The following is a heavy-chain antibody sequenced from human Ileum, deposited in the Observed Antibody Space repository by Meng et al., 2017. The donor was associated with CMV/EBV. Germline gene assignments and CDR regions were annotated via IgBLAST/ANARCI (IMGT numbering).Heavy chain of an antibody. CDR1: SASISPYY. V-gene: IGHV4-4*07. D-gene: IGHD3-10*01. CDR3: ARGQTVRGFEY. J-gene: IGHJ4*02. Sequence: QADLRESGPGLVKPSETLSITCTVSSASISPYYWNWIRQPAGKGLEWIGRIYTGGPTDYNPSLKSRVTMSVDTSKNQFFLNLSSVTAADTAVYYCARGQTVRGFEYWGLGILVTVSS. CDR2: IYTGGPT.